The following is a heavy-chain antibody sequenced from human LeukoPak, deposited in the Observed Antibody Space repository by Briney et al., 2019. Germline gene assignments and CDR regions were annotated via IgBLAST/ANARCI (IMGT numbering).Heavy chain of an antibody. V-gene: IGHV4-39*01. J-gene: IGHJ4*02. CDR2: IYYSGST. CDR1: GGSISSVSHY. Sequence: SETLSLTCSVSGGSISSVSHYWGRIRQSPWQGLEWIGSIYYSGSTYYNPSLKSRVTISVDTSKNQFSLRLSSVTAADTAVYYCARTFDYWGQGTLVTVSS. CDR3: ARTFDY.